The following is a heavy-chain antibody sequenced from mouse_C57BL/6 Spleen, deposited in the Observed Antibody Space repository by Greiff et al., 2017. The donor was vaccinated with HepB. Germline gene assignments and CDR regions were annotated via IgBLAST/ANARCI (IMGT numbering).Heavy chain of an antibody. Sequence: EVQRVESEGGLVQPGSSMKLSCTASGFTFSDYYMAWVRQVPEKGLEWVANINYDGSSTYYLDSLKSRFIISRDNAKNILYLQMSSLKSEDTATYYCARDTGYYGYFDYWGQGTTLTVSS. J-gene: IGHJ2*01. CDR2: INYDGSST. D-gene: IGHD1-1*01. V-gene: IGHV5-16*01. CDR3: ARDTGYYGYFDY. CDR1: GFTFSDYY.